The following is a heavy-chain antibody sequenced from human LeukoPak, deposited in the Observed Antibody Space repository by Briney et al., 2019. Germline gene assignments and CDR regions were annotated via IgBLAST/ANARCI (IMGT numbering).Heavy chain of an antibody. J-gene: IGHJ4*02. CDR3: ARGYDFWSGYYMVY. Sequence: ASVKVSCKASGYTFTGYYMHWVRQAPGQGLEWMGRINPNSGGTNYAQKFQGRVTTTRDTFISTAYMELSRLRSDDTAVYYCARGYDFWSGYYMVYWGQGTLVTVSS. D-gene: IGHD3-3*01. V-gene: IGHV1-2*06. CDR1: GYTFTGYY. CDR2: INPNSGGT.